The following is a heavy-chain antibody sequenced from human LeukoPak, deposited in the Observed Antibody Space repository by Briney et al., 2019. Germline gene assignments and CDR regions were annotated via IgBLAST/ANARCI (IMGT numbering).Heavy chain of an antibody. CDR3: ARHSGSGSESRPFDP. V-gene: IGHV4-39*01. Sequence: TSETLSLTYSVSGDSLTSGGFYWGWLRQPPGKGPEWIATIYYTGSTYYNPSLKSRVSISINTSKNQFSLRLTSVTATDTAVYHCARHSGSGSESRPFDPWGQGTLVSVSS. J-gene: IGHJ5*02. CDR2: IYYTGST. D-gene: IGHD3-10*01. CDR1: GDSLTSGGFY.